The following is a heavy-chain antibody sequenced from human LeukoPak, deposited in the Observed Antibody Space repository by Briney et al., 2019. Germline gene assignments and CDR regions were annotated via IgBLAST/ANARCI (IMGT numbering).Heavy chain of an antibody. CDR1: GGSITTYY. J-gene: IGHJ3*02. V-gene: IGHV4-30-4*08. CDR3: ARDGRYYYDTTGSDAFDI. D-gene: IGHD3-22*01. CDR2: IYYSGST. Sequence: SETLSLTCTDSGGSITTYYWSWIRQPPGKGLEWIGYIYYSGSTYYNPSLKSRVTISVDTSKNQFSLKLSSVTAADTAVYYCARDGRYYYDTTGSDAFDIWGQGTMVTVSS.